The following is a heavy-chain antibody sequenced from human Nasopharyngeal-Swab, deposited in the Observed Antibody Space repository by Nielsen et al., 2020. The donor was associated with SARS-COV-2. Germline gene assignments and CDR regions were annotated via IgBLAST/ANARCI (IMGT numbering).Heavy chain of an antibody. J-gene: IGHJ4*02. V-gene: IGHV3-74*01. CDR2: INRDGSST. D-gene: IGHD6-19*01. Sequence: GESLKISCAASGFTLSSYCMHWVRQAPGKGLVWVSRINRDGSSTSYADSVKGRFTLSRENAKNTLYLQMNSLRVEDTAVYYCARETAVAGDYYCDYWGQGTLVAVSS. CDR1: GFTLSSYC. CDR3: ARETAVAGDYYCDY.